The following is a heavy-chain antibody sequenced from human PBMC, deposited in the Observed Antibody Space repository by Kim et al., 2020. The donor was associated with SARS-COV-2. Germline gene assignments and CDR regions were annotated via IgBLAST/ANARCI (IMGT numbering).Heavy chain of an antibody. V-gene: IGHV1-46*01. J-gene: IGHJ3*02. Sequence: ASVKVSCKASGYTFTSYYMHWVRQAPGQGLEWMGMINPTIGSTSYAQKFQGRVTMTRDTSTSTVYMELSSLRSEDTAVYYWAREASPIFGVVEIWLRGGMPGDASDIWGQGTMVTVSS. D-gene: IGHD3-3*01. CDR2: INPTIGST. CDR1: GYTFTSYY. CDR3: AREASPIFGVVEIWLRGGMPGDASDI.